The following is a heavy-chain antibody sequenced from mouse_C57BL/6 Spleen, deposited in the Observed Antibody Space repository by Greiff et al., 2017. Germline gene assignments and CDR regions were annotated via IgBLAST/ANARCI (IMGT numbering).Heavy chain of an antibody. CDR1: GYNFTNYW. D-gene: IGHD2-5*01. CDR3: ARGPYYSNCYAMDY. Sequence: QVQLQQSGAELVRPGTSVKMSCKASGYNFTNYWIGWAKQRPGHGLEWIGDIYPGGGYTNYNEKFKGKATLTADKSSSTAYMHFSSLTSEDSAIYYCARGPYYSNCYAMDYWGQGTSVTVSS. J-gene: IGHJ4*01. CDR2: IYPGGGYT. V-gene: IGHV1-63*01.